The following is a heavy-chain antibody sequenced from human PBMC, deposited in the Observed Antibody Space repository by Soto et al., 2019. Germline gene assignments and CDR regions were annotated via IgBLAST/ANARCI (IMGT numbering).Heavy chain of an antibody. Sequence: GGSLRLSCAASVFTFSSYAMHWVRQAPGKGLDWVAVISYDGSNKYYADSVKGRFTISRDNSKNTLYLQMNSLRAEDTAVYYCARDLRGYNFKGYFDYWGQGTLVTVS. CDR1: VFTFSSYA. CDR2: ISYDGSNK. CDR3: ARDLRGYNFKGYFDY. J-gene: IGHJ4*02. D-gene: IGHD6-25*01. V-gene: IGHV3-30-3*01.